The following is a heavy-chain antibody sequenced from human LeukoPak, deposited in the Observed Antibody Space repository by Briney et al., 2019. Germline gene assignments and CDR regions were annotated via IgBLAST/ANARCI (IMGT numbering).Heavy chain of an antibody. V-gene: IGHV1-2*02. CDR1: GYTFTGYY. CDR2: INPNSGGT. D-gene: IGHD3-10*01. CDR3: ARGGSIWFGVFDI. J-gene: IGHJ3*02. Sequence: ASVKVSCKASGYTFTGYYMYWVRQAPGQGLEWMGWINPNSGGTNYAQKFQGRVTMTRDTSISTAYMELSRLRSDDTAVYYCARGGSIWFGVFDIWGQGAMVTASS.